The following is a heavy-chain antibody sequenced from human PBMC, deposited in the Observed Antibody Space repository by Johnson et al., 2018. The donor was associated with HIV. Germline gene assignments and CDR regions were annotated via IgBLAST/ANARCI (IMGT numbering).Heavy chain of an antibody. J-gene: IGHJ3*02. D-gene: IGHD4-17*01. CDR2: ISGSGDSS. CDR3: ATHLSAYSDTLTDDAFDI. V-gene: IGHV3-23*04. CDR1: GFTFSSYA. Sequence: VQLVESGGGLVQPGGSLRLSCAASGFTFSSYAMSWVRQAPGKGLEWVTRISGSGDSSYYADSVKGRFTISRDNSRNTLYLQINSLRAEDTAVYYGATHLSAYSDTLTDDAFDIWGQGTVVTFSS.